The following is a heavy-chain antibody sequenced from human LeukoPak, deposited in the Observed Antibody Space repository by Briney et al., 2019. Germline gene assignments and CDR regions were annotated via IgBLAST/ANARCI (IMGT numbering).Heavy chain of an antibody. CDR3: ARDGDAGITMIVADFDY. CDR2: INPSGGST. Sequence: ASVKVSCKASGYTFTSYYMHWVRQAPGQGLEWIGIINPSGGSTSYAQKFQGRVTMTTDTSTSTAYMELRNLRSDDTAVYYCARDGDAGITMIVADFDYWGQGTLVTVSS. J-gene: IGHJ4*02. CDR1: GYTFTSYY. V-gene: IGHV1-46*01. D-gene: IGHD3-22*01.